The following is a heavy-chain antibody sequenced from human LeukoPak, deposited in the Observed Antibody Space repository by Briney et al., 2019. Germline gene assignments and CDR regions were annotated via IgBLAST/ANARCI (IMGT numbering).Heavy chain of an antibody. CDR2: IGSRGSTM. CDR1: GFTFSSYE. J-gene: IGHJ4*02. V-gene: IGHV3-48*03. Sequence: QPGGSLRLSCAASGFTFSSYEMNWVRQAPGKGLEWVSNIGSRGSTMYYADSVKGRFTISRDNARNSLYLQMNSLRAEDTAVYYFAKSSDYVWGSYRSYYLDYWGQGTLVTVSS. D-gene: IGHD3-16*02. CDR3: AKSSDYVWGSYRSYYLDY.